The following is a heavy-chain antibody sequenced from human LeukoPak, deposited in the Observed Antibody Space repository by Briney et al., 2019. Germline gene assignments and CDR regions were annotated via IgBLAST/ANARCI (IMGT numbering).Heavy chain of an antibody. CDR1: GYTFNSYG. D-gene: IGHD3-22*01. CDR3: ARDQYYDSKGWFDP. V-gene: IGHV1-18*01. CDR2: IHTYNGHT. J-gene: IGHJ5*02. Sequence: AASVKVSYKSSGYTFNSYGITWVRQAPGQGLEWLGWIHTYNGHTNYAQKLQGRVTMTTDTSTSTAYMELRSLRSDDTAVYYCARDQYYDSKGWFDPWGQGTLVTVSS.